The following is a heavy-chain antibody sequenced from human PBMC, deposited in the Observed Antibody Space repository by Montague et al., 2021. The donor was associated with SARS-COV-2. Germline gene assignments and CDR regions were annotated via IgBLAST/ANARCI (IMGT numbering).Heavy chain of an antibody. CDR3: GRVFAPAGTFDF. CDR2: VYFRHKWYN. CDR1: GDSVSPHRTT. D-gene: IGHD6-13*01. V-gene: IGHV6-1*01. J-gene: IGHJ4*02. Sequence: CAISGDSVSPHRTTWNWLRQSPPGGLEWLGGVYFRHKWYNDYAVSVKSRITINPVTSKNQFSLQLKSVTPKDTAIYFCGRVFAPAGTFDFWGQGTLVTVSS.